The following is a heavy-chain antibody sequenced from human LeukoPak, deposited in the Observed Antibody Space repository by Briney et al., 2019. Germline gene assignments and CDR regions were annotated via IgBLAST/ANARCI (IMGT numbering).Heavy chain of an antibody. CDR2: INPNSGGT. Sequence: GASLKLTCKASGYTFTSYYMHWVRQAPGQGLEWMGCINPNSGGTNYAEKFKGRVTITRDTSISTAYMEMSRLRSDDTAVYYCARSEGVVEGYFDYWGQGTVVGVSS. D-gene: IGHD2-15*01. V-gene: IGHV1-2*02. J-gene: IGHJ4*02. CDR1: GYTFTSYY. CDR3: ARSEGVVEGYFDY.